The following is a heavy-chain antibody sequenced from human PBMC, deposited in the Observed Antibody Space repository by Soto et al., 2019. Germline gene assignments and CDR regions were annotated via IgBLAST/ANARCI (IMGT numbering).Heavy chain of an antibody. J-gene: IGHJ4*02. CDR2: MYSSGSS. D-gene: IGHD2-15*01. CDR3: AREWSAFDS. Sequence: PSETLSLTCTVSGVSITSYKWSWIRQSPGKGLEWIAYMYSSGSSSYNPSLKSRVTISVDTSKNQYSLTVNSATAAHTAVYYCAREWSAFDSWGQGILVTV. CDR1: GVSITSYK. V-gene: IGHV4-59*01.